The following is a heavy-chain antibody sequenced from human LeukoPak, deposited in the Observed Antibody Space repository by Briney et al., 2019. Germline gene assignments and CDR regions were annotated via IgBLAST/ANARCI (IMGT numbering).Heavy chain of an antibody. J-gene: IGHJ6*02. Sequence: PSETLSLTCAVYGGSFSGYYWSWIRQPPGKGLEWIGEINHSGSTNYNPSLKSRVTISVDTSKNPFSLKLSSVTAADTAVYYCASHPWLGTSYYYYGMDVWGQGTTVTVSS. CDR1: GGSFSGYY. CDR3: ASHPWLGTSYYYYGMDV. CDR2: INHSGST. D-gene: IGHD6-19*01. V-gene: IGHV4-34*01.